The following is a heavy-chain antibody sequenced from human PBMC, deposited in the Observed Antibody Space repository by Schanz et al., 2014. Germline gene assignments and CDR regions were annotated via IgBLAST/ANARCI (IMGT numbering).Heavy chain of an antibody. CDR3: VRDSFFAFDY. V-gene: IGHV3-48*01. D-gene: IGHD3-3*01. Sequence: VQLVESGGGVVQPGRSLRLSCAASGFTFSIYAMHWVRQAPGKGLEWVSYVSRSTPDIYYADSVKGRFTMSRDNAKNSVFLQRNSLRAEDTAVYYCVRDSFFAFDYWGQGTLVTGAS. J-gene: IGHJ4*02. CDR2: VSRSTPDI. CDR1: GFTFSIYA.